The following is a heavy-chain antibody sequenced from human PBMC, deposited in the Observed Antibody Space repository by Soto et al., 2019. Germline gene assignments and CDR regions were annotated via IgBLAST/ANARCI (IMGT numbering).Heavy chain of an antibody. D-gene: IGHD1-26*01. CDR3: ARDNSNHSGSYYFDY. Sequence: VQLVESGGGVVQPGRSLRLSCAASGFTFSSYGMHWVRQAPGKGLEWVSSISSSSSYIYYADSVKGRFTISRDNAKNSLYLQMNSLRAEDTAVYYCARDNSNHSGSYYFDYWGQGTLVTVSS. V-gene: IGHV3-21*01. CDR2: ISSSSSYI. J-gene: IGHJ4*02. CDR1: GFTFSSYG.